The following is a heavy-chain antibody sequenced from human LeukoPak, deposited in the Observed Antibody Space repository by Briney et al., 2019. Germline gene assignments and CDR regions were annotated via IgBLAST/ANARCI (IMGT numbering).Heavy chain of an antibody. CDR3: ARDGGYNWNYAHEVGENWFDP. Sequence: SETLSLTCTVSGYSISSGYYWGWIRQPPGKGLEWIGSIYHSGSTYYNPSLKSRVTISVDTSKNQFSLKLSSVTAADTAVYYCARDGGYNWNYAHEVGENWFDPWGQGTLVTVSS. V-gene: IGHV4-38-2*02. CDR1: GYSISSGYY. CDR2: IYHSGST. J-gene: IGHJ5*02. D-gene: IGHD1-7*01.